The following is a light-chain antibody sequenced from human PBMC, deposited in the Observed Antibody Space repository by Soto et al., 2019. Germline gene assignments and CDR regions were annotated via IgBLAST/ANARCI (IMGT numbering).Light chain of an antibody. J-gene: IGKJ4*01. Sequence: EIXMTQXXXTLSXXPGXRATLXXRASQSXSSNLAWYQQKPGQAPRLLIYGASTRATGIPARFSGSXXGTEFTLTISSLQCEDFAVYYCQQYNNWPTFGGGTKVEIK. CDR1: QSXSSN. CDR3: QQYNNWPT. V-gene: IGKV3-15*01. CDR2: GAS.